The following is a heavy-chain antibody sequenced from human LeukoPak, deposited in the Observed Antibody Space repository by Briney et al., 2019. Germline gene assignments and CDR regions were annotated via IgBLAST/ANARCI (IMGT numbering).Heavy chain of an antibody. V-gene: IGHV3-74*01. CDR2: ISGDGRGT. Sequence: PGGSLRLSCAASGFIFTDYWMHWVRQGPGKELVWVARISGDGRGTTYADSVKGRFTISRDNAKNSLYLQMNSLRAEDTAVYYCARDYGSGTYYNTAYWGQGTLVTVSS. CDR3: ARDYGSGTYYNTAY. D-gene: IGHD3-10*01. J-gene: IGHJ4*02. CDR1: GFIFTDYW.